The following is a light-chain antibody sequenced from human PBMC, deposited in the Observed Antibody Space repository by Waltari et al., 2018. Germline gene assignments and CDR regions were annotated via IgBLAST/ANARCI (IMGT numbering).Light chain of an antibody. V-gene: IGLV3-21*03. CDR2: GNT. J-gene: IGLJ2*01. CDR1: NIGIEF. Sequence: SHVLTQPPSVSVAPGKTARITCGENNIGIEFVNGYQQKPGQAPVLVVYGNTDRPSGIPERFSGSNSENTATLTISRAEAGDEADYYCQVWDSNSDLVVFGGGTKLTVL. CDR3: QVWDSNSDLVV.